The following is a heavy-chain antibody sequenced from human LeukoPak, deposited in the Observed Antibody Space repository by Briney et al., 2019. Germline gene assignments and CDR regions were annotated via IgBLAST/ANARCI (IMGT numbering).Heavy chain of an antibody. Sequence: PGGSLRLSCAASGFTFSYYWMTWVRQAPGQGLAWVAHINQDGSEQHFVGSVQGRFTISRDNPKNSLYLQMDSLRAEDTAVYYCARVALDYWGQGTPVTVSS. V-gene: IGHV3-7*04. J-gene: IGHJ4*02. CDR1: GFTFSYYW. CDR2: INQDGSEQ. CDR3: ARVALDY.